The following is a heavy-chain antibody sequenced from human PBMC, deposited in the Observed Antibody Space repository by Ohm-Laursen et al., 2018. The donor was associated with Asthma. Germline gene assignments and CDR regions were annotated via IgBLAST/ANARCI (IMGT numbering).Heavy chain of an antibody. V-gene: IGHV1-69*13. CDR1: GGTFSSYA. D-gene: IGHD3-22*01. J-gene: IGHJ5*02. CDR2: IIPIFGTA. CDR3: ARDFRDTMIVVPIEGWFDP. Sequence: GASVKVSCKASGGTFSSYAISWVRQAPGQGLEWMGGIIPIFGTANYAQKFQGRVTITADESTSTAYMELSSLRSEDTAVYYCARDFRDTMIVVPIEGWFDPWGQGTLVTVSS.